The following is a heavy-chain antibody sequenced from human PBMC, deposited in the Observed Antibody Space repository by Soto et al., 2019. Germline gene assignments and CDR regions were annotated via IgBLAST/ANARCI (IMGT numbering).Heavy chain of an antibody. D-gene: IGHD6-13*01. Sequence: PGESLKISCQTSGYTFSSNWIGWVRQLPGKGLEWMGIIYPGDHETRYRPSFHGKVTISADRSINTAYLQGNSLEASDTAFYFCARSPRSSPYFDYWGQGALVTVSS. J-gene: IGHJ4*02. V-gene: IGHV5-51*01. CDR1: GYTFSSNW. CDR2: IYPGDHET. CDR3: ARSPRSSPYFDY.